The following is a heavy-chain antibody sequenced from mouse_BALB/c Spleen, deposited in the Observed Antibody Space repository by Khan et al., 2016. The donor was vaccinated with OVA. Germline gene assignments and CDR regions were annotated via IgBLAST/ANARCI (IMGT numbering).Heavy chain of an antibody. CDR2: IYPGDGDT. D-gene: IGHD2-14*01. CDR1: GYTFTTYW. V-gene: IGHV1-87*01. J-gene: IGHJ2*01. Sequence: VQLEESGAELARPGASVKLSCKASGYTFTTYWMQWVKQRPGQALEWIGTIYPGDGDTRYAQRFKGKATLTADKSSSTAYMQLSSLTPEDSAVYYCASYRFDFFDYWGQGTTLTVSS. CDR3: ASYRFDFFDY.